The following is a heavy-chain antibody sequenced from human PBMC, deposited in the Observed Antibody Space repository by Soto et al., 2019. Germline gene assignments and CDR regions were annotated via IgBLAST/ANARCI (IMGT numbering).Heavy chain of an antibody. CDR1: GGSIISSGHC. J-gene: IGHJ4*02. D-gene: IGHD5-18*01. CDR2: ISYSGST. CDR3: SRGILV. Sequence: SETLSLTCTVSGGSIISSGHCWGWIRQHPGKGLVWIGSISYSGSTYYNPSLKSRVTISVDTSKNQFSLKLTSVTAADTAVYYCSRGILVWGQGALVTVSS. V-gene: IGHV4-39*07.